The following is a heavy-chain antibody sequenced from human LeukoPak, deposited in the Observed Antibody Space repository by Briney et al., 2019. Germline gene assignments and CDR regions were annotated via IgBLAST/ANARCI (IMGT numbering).Heavy chain of an antibody. CDR1: GFTVSSNY. CDR2: IYSGGST. Sequence: GGSLRLSCAASGFTVSSNYMSWVRQAPGKGLEWVSVIYSGGSTNYADSVKGRFTISRDNSKNTLYLQMNSLRAEDTAVYYCAREDGYSSGWPAGAYYYYMDVWGKGTTVTVSS. V-gene: IGHV3-53*01. CDR3: AREDGYSSGWPAGAYYYYMDV. J-gene: IGHJ6*03. D-gene: IGHD6-19*01.